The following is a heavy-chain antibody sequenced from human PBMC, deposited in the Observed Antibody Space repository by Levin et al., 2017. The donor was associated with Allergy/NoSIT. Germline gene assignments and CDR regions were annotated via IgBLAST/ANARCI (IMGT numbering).Heavy chain of an antibody. CDR3: VRDRHYADESGYGGDY. J-gene: IGHJ4*02. CDR1: GFTLGTYS. CDR2: ISTASTYI. V-gene: IGHV3-21*01. Sequence: GESLKISCAVSGFTLGTYSMHWVRLSPERGLQWVSSISTASTYIFYADSLKGRFTISRDNAKNSLYLQMNSLRAEDTAVYYCVRDRHYADESGYGGDYWGRGTLVTVSS. D-gene: IGHD3-3*01.